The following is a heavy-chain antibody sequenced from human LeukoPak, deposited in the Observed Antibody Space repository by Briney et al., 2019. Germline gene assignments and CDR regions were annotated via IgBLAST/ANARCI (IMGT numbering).Heavy chain of an antibody. D-gene: IGHD3-22*01. V-gene: IGHV4-38-2*01. Sequence: SETLSLTCAVSGYSISSGYYWGWIRQPPGKGLEWIGSIYYSGSTYYNPSLKSRVTISVDTSKNQFSLKLSSVTAADTAVYYCARLTRGMIVVVMIGIDYWGQGTLVTVSS. CDR2: IYYSGST. J-gene: IGHJ4*02. CDR1: GYSISSGYY. CDR3: ARLTRGMIVVVMIGIDY.